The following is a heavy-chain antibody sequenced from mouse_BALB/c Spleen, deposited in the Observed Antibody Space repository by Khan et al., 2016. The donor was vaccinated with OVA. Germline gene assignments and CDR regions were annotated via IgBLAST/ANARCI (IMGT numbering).Heavy chain of an antibody. D-gene: IGHD1-1*01. CDR1: GYSITSDYA. CDR2: ISYSGRT. Sequence: EVQLQESGPGLVKPSQSLSLTCTVTGYSITSDYAWNWIRQFPGNQLEWVGYISYSGRTSYNPYLKSRISITRDTSKNQFFLQLNSVTTEDTATYYCARSVTITTVVATDFDYWGQGTTLTVSS. CDR3: ARSVTITTVVATDFDY. J-gene: IGHJ2*01. V-gene: IGHV3-2*02.